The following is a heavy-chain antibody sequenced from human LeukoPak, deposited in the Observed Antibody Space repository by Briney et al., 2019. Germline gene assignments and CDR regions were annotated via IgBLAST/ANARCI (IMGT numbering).Heavy chain of an antibody. D-gene: IGHD2-2*02. CDR2: MSGSGGST. J-gene: IGHJ4*02. CDR3: AKSVEYQLLYSAVDY. Sequence: GGSLRLSCAASGFTFSSYAMSWVRQAPGKGLEWVSGMSGSGGSTYYADSVKGRFPISRDNSKNTLYLQMNSLRAEDTAVYYCAKSVEYQLLYSAVDYWGQGTLVTVSS. CDR1: GFTFSSYA. V-gene: IGHV3-23*01.